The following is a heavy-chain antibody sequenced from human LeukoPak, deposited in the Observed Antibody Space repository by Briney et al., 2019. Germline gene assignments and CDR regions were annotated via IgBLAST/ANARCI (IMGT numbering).Heavy chain of an antibody. CDR3: ARRKRWRVWDAFDI. D-gene: IGHD3-3*01. Sequence: SETLSLTCTVSGRSLSSYYWSWIRQPPGKGLEWIGYIYYSGSTNYNPSLKSRVTISVDTSKNQFSLKLSSVTAADTAVYYCARRKRWRVWDAFDIWGQGTMVTVSS. CDR1: GRSLSSYY. J-gene: IGHJ3*02. CDR2: IYYSGST. V-gene: IGHV4-59*08.